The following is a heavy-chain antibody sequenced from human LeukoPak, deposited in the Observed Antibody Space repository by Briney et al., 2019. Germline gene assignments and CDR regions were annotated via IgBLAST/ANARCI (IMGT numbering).Heavy chain of an antibody. Sequence: SETLSLTCTVSGGSMSYSSYYWGWIRQPPGKGLEWIGSIYYTGSTDYNSSLKSRVTISVDTSKNQFSLKLSSVTAADTAVYYCARVKYSSGSTSSWFDPWGRGTPVAVSS. CDR2: IYYTGST. D-gene: IGHD3-10*01. J-gene: IGHJ5*02. V-gene: IGHV4-39*01. CDR1: GGSMSYSSYY. CDR3: ARVKYSSGSTSSWFDP.